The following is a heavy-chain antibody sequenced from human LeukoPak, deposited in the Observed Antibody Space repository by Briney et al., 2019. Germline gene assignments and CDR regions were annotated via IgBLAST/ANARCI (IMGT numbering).Heavy chain of an antibody. J-gene: IGHJ4*02. D-gene: IGHD4-23*01. CDR3: ARTTVATQFDY. Sequence: SETLSLTCTASGGSISSSSSYWGWIRQPPGKGLEWIGTIYYSGSTYYNASLKSRVTTSADTSKNQFSLKLSSVTAADTAVYYCARTTVATQFDYWGQGTLVTVSS. CDR1: GGSISSSSSY. V-gene: IGHV4-39*01. CDR2: IYYSGST.